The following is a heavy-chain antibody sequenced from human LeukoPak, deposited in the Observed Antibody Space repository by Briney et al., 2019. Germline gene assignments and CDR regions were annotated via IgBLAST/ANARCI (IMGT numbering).Heavy chain of an antibody. CDR1: GFTFDDYA. V-gene: IGHV3-9*01. D-gene: IGHD2-15*01. J-gene: IGHJ3*02. CDR3: AKVYCSGGSCYSRSSPNAFDI. CDR2: ISWNSGSI. Sequence: PGRSLRLSCAASGFTFDDYAMNWVRQAPGKGLEWVSGISWNSGSIGYADSVKGRFTISRDNAKNSLYLQMNSLRAEDTALYYCAKVYCSGGSCYSRSSPNAFDIWGQGTMVTVSS.